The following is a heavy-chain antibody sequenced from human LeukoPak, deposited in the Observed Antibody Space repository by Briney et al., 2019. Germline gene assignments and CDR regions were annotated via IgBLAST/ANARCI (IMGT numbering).Heavy chain of an antibody. V-gene: IGHV1-8*02. D-gene: IGHD3-3*01. J-gene: IGHJ5*02. Sequence: APVKVSCKASGYTFTSYGINWVRQATGQGLEWMGWMNPNSGNTGYAQKFQGRVTMTRNTSISTAYMELSSLRSEDTAVYYCARALWSGYSYNWFDPWGQGTLVTVSS. CDR1: GYTFTSYG. CDR3: ARALWSGYSYNWFDP. CDR2: MNPNSGNT.